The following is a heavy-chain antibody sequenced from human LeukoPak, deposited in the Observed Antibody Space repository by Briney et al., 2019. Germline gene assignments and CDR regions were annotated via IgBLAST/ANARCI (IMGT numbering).Heavy chain of an antibody. CDR1: GLTFSSYS. CDR2: ISSSSSYI. CDR3: ARVSGSAFDI. J-gene: IGHJ3*02. V-gene: IGHV3-21*01. Sequence: GGSLRLSCAASGLTFSSYSMNWVRQAPGKGLEWVSSISSSSSYIYYADSVKGRFTISRDNAKNSLYLQMNSLRAEDTAVYYCARVSGSAFDIWGQGTMVTVSS. D-gene: IGHD3-10*01.